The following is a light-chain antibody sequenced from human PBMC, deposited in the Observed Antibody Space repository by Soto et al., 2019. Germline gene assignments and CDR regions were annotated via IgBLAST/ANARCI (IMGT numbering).Light chain of an antibody. V-gene: IGKV3-20*01. J-gene: IGKJ2*01. CDR2: GAS. CDR1: QSVSSSY. CDR3: QQYGSSPYD. Sequence: EIVLTQSPGTLSLSPGERATLSCRASQSVSSSYLVWYQQKPGQAPRLLIYGASSRATGIPDRFSGSGSGTDFTLTISRLEPEDFAVYYCQQYGSSPYDFGQGTKVDIK.